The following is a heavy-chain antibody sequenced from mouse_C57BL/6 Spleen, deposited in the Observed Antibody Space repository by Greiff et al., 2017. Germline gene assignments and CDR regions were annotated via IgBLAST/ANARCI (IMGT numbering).Heavy chain of an antibody. CDR2: ISYSGST. Sequence: EVKLVESGPGLVKPSQSLSLTCTVTGYSITSGYDWHWIRHFPGNKLEWMGYISYSGSTNYNPSLKSRISITHDTSKNHFFLKLNSVTTEDTATYYCAREDWDNSFAYWGQGTLVTVSA. J-gene: IGHJ3*01. CDR1: GYSITSGYD. CDR3: AREDWDNSFAY. D-gene: IGHD4-1*01. V-gene: IGHV3-1*01.